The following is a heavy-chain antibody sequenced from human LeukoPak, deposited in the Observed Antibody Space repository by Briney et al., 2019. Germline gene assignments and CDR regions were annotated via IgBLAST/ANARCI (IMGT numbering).Heavy chain of an antibody. D-gene: IGHD2-2*01. CDR2: IYYSGST. J-gene: IGHJ4*02. V-gene: IGHV4-30-4*08. CDR1: GGSISSGDYY. Sequence: SQTLSLICTVSGGSISSGDYYWSWIRQPPGKGLEWIGYIYYSGSTYYNPSLKSRVTISVDTSKNQFSLKLSSVTAADTAVYYCARVVPAAVTPDYWGQGTLVTVSS. CDR3: ARVVPAAVTPDY.